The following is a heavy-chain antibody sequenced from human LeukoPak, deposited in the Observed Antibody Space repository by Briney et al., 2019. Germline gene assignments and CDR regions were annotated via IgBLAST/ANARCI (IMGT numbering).Heavy chain of an antibody. D-gene: IGHD3-9*01. CDR1: GFTFSSYS. Sequence: GGSLRLACAASGFTFSSYSMMWVRQAPGKGLEWVSYISSSSTTIHYADSVKGRFTISRDNAKNSLYPQMNSLRAEDTAVYYCARGVKIDWLLSYYYYMDVWGKGTTVTVSS. V-gene: IGHV3-48*01. CDR2: ISSSSTTI. J-gene: IGHJ6*03. CDR3: ARGVKIDWLLSYYYYMDV.